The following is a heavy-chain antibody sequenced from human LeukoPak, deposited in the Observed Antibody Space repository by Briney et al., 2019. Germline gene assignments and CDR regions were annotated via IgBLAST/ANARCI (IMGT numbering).Heavy chain of an antibody. CDR2: LNDASNLI. Sequence: GGSLRLSCAASVFPFSTNAMTWVRQAPGKGLEWVSTLNDASNLIYYADSVKGRFTLSRDNSKNTVYLRMNRLRVDDTATYYCVKDSGILPVWYFDNWGQGTLVTVSS. CDR1: VFPFSTNA. V-gene: IGHV3-23*01. D-gene: IGHD1-26*01. J-gene: IGHJ4*02. CDR3: VKDSGILPVWYFDN.